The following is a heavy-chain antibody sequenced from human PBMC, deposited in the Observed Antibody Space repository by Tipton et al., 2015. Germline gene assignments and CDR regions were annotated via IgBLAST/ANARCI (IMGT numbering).Heavy chain of an antibody. Sequence: QLVQSGAEVKKPGASVKVSCKASGYSFTNYDIIWVRQATGQGLEWMGWVSRNSGNTGYAQKFQGRVTMTRNTSISTAYMELSSLRSEDTAVYYCASQHLVLDYYYGMDVWGQGTTVTVSS. V-gene: IGHV1-8*01. D-gene: IGHD6-6*01. CDR3: ASQHLVLDYYYGMDV. J-gene: IGHJ6*02. CDR2: VSRNSGNT. CDR1: GYSFTNYD.